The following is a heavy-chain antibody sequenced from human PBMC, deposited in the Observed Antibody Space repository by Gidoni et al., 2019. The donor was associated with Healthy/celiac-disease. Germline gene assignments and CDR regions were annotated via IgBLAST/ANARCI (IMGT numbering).Heavy chain of an antibody. V-gene: IGHV4-39*01. Sequence: QLQLQESGPGLVKPSETLSLTCTVSGGSISSSSYYWGWIRQPPGKGLEWIGSIYYSGSTYYNPSHKSRVTISVDTSKNQFSLKLSSVTAADTAVYYCARHHTWDCGGDCSAFDYWGQGTLVTVSS. D-gene: IGHD2-21*01. CDR3: ARHHTWDCGGDCSAFDY. J-gene: IGHJ4*02. CDR2: IYYSGST. CDR1: GGSISSSSYY.